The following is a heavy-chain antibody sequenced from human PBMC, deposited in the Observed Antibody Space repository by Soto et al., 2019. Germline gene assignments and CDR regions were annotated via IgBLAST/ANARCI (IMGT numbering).Heavy chain of an antibody. D-gene: IGHD5-12*01. J-gene: IGHJ4*02. Sequence: QITLKESGPTLVKPTQTLTFTCTFSGFSLSTRGVAVGWFRQPPGKALEWLALIYWDEDKLYGPSLKSRLTITDDTTKNQGVLTMPNMDPVDTATYSWAHRPRGYASYFDYWGQGTLVTVSS. CDR1: GFSLSTRGVA. CDR3: AHRPRGYASYFDY. V-gene: IGHV2-5*05. CDR2: IYWDEDK.